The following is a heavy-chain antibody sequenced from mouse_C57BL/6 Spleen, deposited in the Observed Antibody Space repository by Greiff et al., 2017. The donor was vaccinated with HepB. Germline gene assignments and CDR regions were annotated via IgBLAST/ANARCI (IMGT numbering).Heavy chain of an antibody. D-gene: IGHD3-2*02. CDR2: IYPSDSET. J-gene: IGHJ3*01. CDR1: GYTFTSYW. V-gene: IGHV1-61*01. CDR3: ARGRTAQATFAY. Sequence: VQLQQPGAELVRPGSSVKLSCKASGYTFTSYWMDWVKQRPGQGLEWIGNIYPSDSETHYNQKFKDKATLTVDKSSSTAYMQLSSLTSEDSAVYYCARGRTAQATFAYWGQGTLVTVSA.